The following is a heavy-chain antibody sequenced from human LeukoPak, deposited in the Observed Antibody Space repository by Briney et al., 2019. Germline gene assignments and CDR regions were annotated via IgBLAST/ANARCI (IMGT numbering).Heavy chain of an antibody. Sequence: PGGSLRLSCAASGFTFSDYYMSWIRQAPGKGLEWVSYISSSGSTIYYADSVKGRFTISRDNAKNSLYLQMNSLRAEDTAVYYCARDMFLGILTGMEVDYWGQGTLVTVSS. J-gene: IGHJ4*02. CDR1: GFTFSDYY. CDR3: ARDMFLGILTGMEVDY. D-gene: IGHD3-9*01. V-gene: IGHV3-11*01. CDR2: ISSSGSTI.